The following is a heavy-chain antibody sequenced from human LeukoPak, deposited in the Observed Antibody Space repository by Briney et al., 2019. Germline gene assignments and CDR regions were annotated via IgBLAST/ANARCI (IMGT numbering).Heavy chain of an antibody. CDR2: ISGSGVST. CDR1: GFTFSSYA. J-gene: IGHJ4*02. D-gene: IGHD5-12*01. V-gene: IGHV3-23*01. Sequence: GGSLRLSCAASGFTFSSYAMSWVRQAPGKGLEWVSGISGSGVSTYYADSVKGRFTISRDNSKNTLFLQMNSLRAEDTAVYYCARSGYSDFDYWGQGTLVTVSS. CDR3: ARSGYSDFDY.